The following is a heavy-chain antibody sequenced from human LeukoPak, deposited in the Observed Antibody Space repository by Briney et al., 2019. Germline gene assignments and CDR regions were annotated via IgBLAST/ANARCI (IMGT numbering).Heavy chain of an antibody. V-gene: IGHV3-15*01. CDR1: GFTFSNVW. D-gene: IGHD3-10*01. J-gene: IGHJ5*02. Sequence: GGSLRLSCAASGFTFSNVWMSWVRQAPGKGLEWVGRVKRKVDGETTDYAAPVTGRFTISRDDSKNTLYLQMDSLKTEDTAVYYCTTVLRYNSGSYSDHWGQGTLVTVSS. CDR3: TTVLRYNSGSYSDH. CDR2: VKRKVDGETT.